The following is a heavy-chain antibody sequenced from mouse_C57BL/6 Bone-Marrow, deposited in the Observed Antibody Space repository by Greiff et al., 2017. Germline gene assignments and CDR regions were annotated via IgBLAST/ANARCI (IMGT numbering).Heavy chain of an antibody. D-gene: IGHD1-3*01. CDR3: AKRSSAFAY. V-gene: IGHV5-4*01. CDR2: ISDGGSYT. Sequence: EVQVVESGGGLVKPGGSLKLSCAASGFTFSSYAMSWVRQTPEKRLEWVATISDGGSYTYYPDNVKGRFTIYRDNAKNNLYLQMSHLKSEDTAMYYCAKRSSAFAYWGQGTLVTVSA. CDR1: GFTFSSYA. J-gene: IGHJ3*01.